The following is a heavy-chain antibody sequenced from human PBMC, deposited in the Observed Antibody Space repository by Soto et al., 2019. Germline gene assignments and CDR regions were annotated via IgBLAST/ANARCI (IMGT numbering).Heavy chain of an antibody. CDR2: TNPNSGAT. CDR1: GGTFSSYA. Sequence: ASVKVSCKASGGTFSSYAISWVRQAPGQGLEWMGWTNPNSGATNYAQKFQGWVTMTRDKSISTAYMELSRLRSDDTAVYYCARGTVRSAFDIWGQGTMVTVSS. V-gene: IGHV1-2*04. CDR3: ARGTVRSAFDI. D-gene: IGHD1-1*01. J-gene: IGHJ3*02.